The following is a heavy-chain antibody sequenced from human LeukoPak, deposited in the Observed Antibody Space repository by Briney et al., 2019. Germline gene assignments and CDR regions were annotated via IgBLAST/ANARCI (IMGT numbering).Heavy chain of an antibody. V-gene: IGHV3-7*01. J-gene: IGHJ2*01. D-gene: IGHD6-19*01. CDR1: GFTFSSYW. Sequence: GGSLRLSCAASGFTFSSYWMSWVRQAPGKGLEWVANIKQDGSEKYYVDSVKGRFTISRDNAKNSLYLQMNSLRAEDTAVYYCARGVIAVAGTADWYFDLWGRGTLVTVSS. CDR3: ARGVIAVAGTADWYFDL. CDR2: IKQDGSEK.